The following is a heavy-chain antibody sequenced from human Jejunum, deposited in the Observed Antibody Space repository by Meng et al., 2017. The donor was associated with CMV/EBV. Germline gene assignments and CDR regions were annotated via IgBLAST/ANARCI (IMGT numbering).Heavy chain of an antibody. J-gene: IGHJ4*02. CDR1: GGSMSSGDYF. CDR3: ARGRLQSEYFDY. CDR2: IYASGST. V-gene: IGHV4-61*02. Sequence: QVQLLEACPGLVKPSQTLSLTCTVSGGSMSSGDYFWTWIRQPAGKGLEWIGRIYASGSTSYHPSLESRLTISVDTSKNQFSLKMSSVTAADTAVYYCARGRLQSEYFDYWGQGTLVTVSS. D-gene: IGHD5-24*01.